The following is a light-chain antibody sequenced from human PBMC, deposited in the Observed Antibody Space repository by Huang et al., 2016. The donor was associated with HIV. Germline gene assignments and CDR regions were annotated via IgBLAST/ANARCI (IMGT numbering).Light chain of an antibody. CDR2: GAS. CDR1: QSLYGS. CDR3: QQYKDWPLT. J-gene: IGKJ4*01. Sequence: EIVLTQSPASLSVSPGERVTLSCRASQSLYGSLAWYPHKPGQDPRVLIFGASTRASGVPDRFSGSGSGTEFTLTISTLDSEDFGVYTCQQYKDWPLTFGGGTTVEI. V-gene: IGKV3-15*01.